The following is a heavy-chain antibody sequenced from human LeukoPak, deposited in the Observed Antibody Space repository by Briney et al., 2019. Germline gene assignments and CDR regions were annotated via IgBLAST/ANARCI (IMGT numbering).Heavy chain of an antibody. D-gene: IGHD6-19*01. CDR2: ISGSGGST. CDR1: GFTFSSYA. CDR3: AKVSRSVAATPSGY. J-gene: IGHJ4*02. V-gene: IGHV3-23*01. Sequence: PGGSLRLSCAASGFTFSSYAMSWVRQTPGKGLEWVSAISGSGGSTYYADSVKGRFTISRDNSKNTLYLQMNSLRAEDTAVYYCAKVSRSVAATPSGYWGQGTLVTVSS.